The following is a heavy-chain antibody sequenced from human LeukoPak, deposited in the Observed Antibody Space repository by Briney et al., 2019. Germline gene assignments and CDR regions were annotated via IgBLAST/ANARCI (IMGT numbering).Heavy chain of an antibody. D-gene: IGHD2-2*01. CDR3: AKGSTTSCYSHFDY. CDR1: GFTFSSYS. CDR2: ISGSGGNT. V-gene: IGHV3-23*01. J-gene: IGHJ4*02. Sequence: GGSLRLSCAASGFTFSSYSMTWVRQAPGEGLEWVSAISGSGGNTYYADSVKGRFTISRDNSKNTLYLQMNSLRAEDTAIYYCAKGSTTSCYSHFDYWGQGNLVTVSS.